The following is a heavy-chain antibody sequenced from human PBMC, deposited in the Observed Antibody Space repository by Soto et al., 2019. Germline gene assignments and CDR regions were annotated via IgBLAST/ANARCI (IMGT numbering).Heavy chain of an antibody. CDR1: GFSLSTSGMC. CDR3: ALRPGGRQLGRAFDY. D-gene: IGHD1-1*01. J-gene: IGHJ4*02. V-gene: IGHV2-70*11. Sequence: SGPTLVNPTQTLTLTCTFSGFSLSTSGMCVSWIRQPPGKALEWLARIDWDDDKYYSTSLKTRLTISKDTSKNQVVLTMTNMDPVDTATYYCALRPGGRQLGRAFDYWDQGTLVTVSS. CDR2: IDWDDDK.